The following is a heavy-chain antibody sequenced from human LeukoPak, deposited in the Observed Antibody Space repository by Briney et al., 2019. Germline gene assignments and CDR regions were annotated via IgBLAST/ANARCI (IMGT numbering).Heavy chain of an antibody. V-gene: IGHV3-23*01. CDR3: ANYASGTYTFDP. Sequence: GGSLRLSCAASGFTFSTYAMSWVRQAPGKGLEWVSDISDSGGSTYYADSVKGRFTISRDNFKNTLYLQMNSLRAEDTAVYYCANYASGTYTFDPWGQGTLVTVSS. CDR2: ISDSGGST. CDR1: GFTFSTYA. J-gene: IGHJ5*02. D-gene: IGHD3-10*01.